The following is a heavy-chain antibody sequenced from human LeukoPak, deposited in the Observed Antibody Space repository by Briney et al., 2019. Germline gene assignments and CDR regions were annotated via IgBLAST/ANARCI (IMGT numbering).Heavy chain of an antibody. D-gene: IGHD4-17*01. Sequence: PGGSLRLSCAASGFTFSSYAMSWVRQAPGKGMEWVSAISGSGGSTYYADSVKGPFTISRDNSKNTLYLQMNSLRAEDTAVYYCAKAHGGDDYGDFNWFDPWGQGTLVTVSS. CDR2: ISGSGGST. J-gene: IGHJ5*02. V-gene: IGHV3-23*01. CDR1: GFTFSSYA. CDR3: AKAHGGDDYGDFNWFDP.